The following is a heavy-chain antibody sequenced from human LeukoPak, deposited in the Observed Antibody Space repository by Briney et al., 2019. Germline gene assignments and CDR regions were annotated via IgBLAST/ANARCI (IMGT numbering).Heavy chain of an antibody. J-gene: IGHJ3*02. CDR3: ARDSGNYLDAFDI. CDR2: ISSSSSYI. Sequence: PGGSLRLSCAPSGFTFSSYSMNWVRQAPGKGLEWVSSISSSSSYIYYADSVKGRFTISRDNAKNSLYLQMNSLRAEDTAVYYCARDSGNYLDAFDIWGQGTMVTVSS. D-gene: IGHD1-7*01. V-gene: IGHV3-21*01. CDR1: GFTFSSYS.